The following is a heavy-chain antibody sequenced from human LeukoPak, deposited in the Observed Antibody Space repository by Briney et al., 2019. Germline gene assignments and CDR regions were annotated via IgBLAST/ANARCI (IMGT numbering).Heavy chain of an antibody. CDR3: ARGVWYCSSTSCHNWFDP. V-gene: IGHV3-13*01. D-gene: IGHD2-2*01. Sequence: GGSLRLSCAASGFTFSSYDMHWVRHATGKGLEWVSAIGTAGDTYYPGSVKGRFTISRENAKNSLYPQMNSLRAGDTAVYYCARGVWYCSSTSCHNWFDPWGQGTLVTVSS. CDR2: IGTAGDT. J-gene: IGHJ5*02. CDR1: GFTFSSYD.